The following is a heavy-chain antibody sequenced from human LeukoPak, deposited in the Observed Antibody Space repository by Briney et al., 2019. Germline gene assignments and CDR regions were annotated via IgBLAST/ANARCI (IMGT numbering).Heavy chain of an antibody. D-gene: IGHD2-2*01. V-gene: IGHV3-48*01. CDR3: AKDWYCSRTNCYGFDY. J-gene: IGHJ4*02. CDR2: ISSSSSTI. CDR1: GFTFSSYS. Sequence: PGGSLRLSCAASGFTFSSYSMNWVRQAPGKGLEWVSYISSSSSTIYYADSVKGRFTISRDNSKNTVYLQMNSLRAEDTALYYCAKDWYCSRTNCYGFDYWGQGTLVTVSS.